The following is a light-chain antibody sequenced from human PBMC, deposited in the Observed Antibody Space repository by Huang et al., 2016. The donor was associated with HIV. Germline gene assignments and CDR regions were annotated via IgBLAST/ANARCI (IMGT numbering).Light chain of an antibody. J-gene: IGKJ2*01. Sequence: EIVLTQSPATLSLSPGESATLSCRASQRVSSYLAWYQQKPGQAPRLLIYDVSNRATGIPARFSGSGSGTDFTLAISSLEPEDFALYYCQQRSNWPYTFGQGTKLEIK. CDR2: DVS. V-gene: IGKV3-11*01. CDR1: QRVSSY. CDR3: QQRSNWPYT.